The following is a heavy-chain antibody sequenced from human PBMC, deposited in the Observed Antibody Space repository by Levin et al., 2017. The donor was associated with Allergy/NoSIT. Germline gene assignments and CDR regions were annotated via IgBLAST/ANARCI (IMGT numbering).Heavy chain of an antibody. CDR3: ARAHGSGSYHPFDY. CDR1: GFTLSTYS. Sequence: GGSLRLSCAASGFTLSTYSMNWVRQAPGKGLEWVSYISTGSGTIYYADSVKGRFTISRDNVKNSLYLQMTSLRAEDTAVYYCARAHGSGSYHPFDYWGQGSLVTVSS. D-gene: IGHD3-10*01. CDR2: ISTGSGTI. V-gene: IGHV3-48*01. J-gene: IGHJ4*02.